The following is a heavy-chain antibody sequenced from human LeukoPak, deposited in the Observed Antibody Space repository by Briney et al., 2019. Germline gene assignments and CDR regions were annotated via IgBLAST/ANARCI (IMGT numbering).Heavy chain of an antibody. J-gene: IGHJ3*02. CDR3: ASSGRDIVVVPAAMSTPLGI. V-gene: IGHV1-45*02. D-gene: IGHD2-2*01. CDR2: XTPXXGNT. Sequence: XXGQALXXXXXXTPXXGNTNYAQKFQDRVTITRDRSMSTAYMELSSLRSEDTAMYYCASSGRDIVVVPAAMSTPLGIWGQGTMVTVSS.